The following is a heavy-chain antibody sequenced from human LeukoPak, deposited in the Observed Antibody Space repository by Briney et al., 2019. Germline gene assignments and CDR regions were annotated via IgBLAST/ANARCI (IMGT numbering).Heavy chain of an antibody. CDR1: GFTFSTYA. D-gene: IGHD5-18*01. Sequence: GGSLRLSCAASGFTFSTYAMSWVRQAPGRGLEWVSRISTSGGSTYYADSVKGRFTISRDNSKNTLYLQMNSLRAEHTAVYYCAKRIAGYSYGFDYWGQGTLVTVSS. CDR2: ISTSGGST. CDR3: AKRIAGYSYGFDY. J-gene: IGHJ4*02. V-gene: IGHV3-23*01.